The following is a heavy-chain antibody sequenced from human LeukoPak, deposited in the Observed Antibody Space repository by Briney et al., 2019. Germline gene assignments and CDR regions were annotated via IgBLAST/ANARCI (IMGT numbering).Heavy chain of an antibody. Sequence: GGSLRLSCAASGFTFNSYAMSWVRQAPGKGLEWVSVISGSGGSTDYADSVKGRFTISRDNSKNTLYLQMNSLRAEDTAVYYCAKLPTYYYDSSGYYYFDYWGQGTLVTVSS. CDR1: GFTFNSYA. D-gene: IGHD3-22*01. CDR3: AKLPTYYYDSSGYYYFDY. CDR2: ISGSGGST. J-gene: IGHJ4*02. V-gene: IGHV3-23*01.